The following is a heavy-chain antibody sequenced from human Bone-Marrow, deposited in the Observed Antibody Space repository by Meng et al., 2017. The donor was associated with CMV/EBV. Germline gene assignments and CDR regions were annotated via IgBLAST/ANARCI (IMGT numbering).Heavy chain of an antibody. CDR2: ISSSSSYI. J-gene: IGHJ6*02. D-gene: IGHD3-16*01. CDR3: ARDLSVLGPRYYYGMDV. V-gene: IGHV3-21*01. Sequence: GESLKISCAASGFTLSSYSMNWVRQAPGKGLEWVSSISSSSSYIYYADSVKGRFTISRDNAKNSLYLQMNSLRAEDTAVYYCARDLSVLGPRYYYGMDVWGQGTTVTVSS. CDR1: GFTLSSYS.